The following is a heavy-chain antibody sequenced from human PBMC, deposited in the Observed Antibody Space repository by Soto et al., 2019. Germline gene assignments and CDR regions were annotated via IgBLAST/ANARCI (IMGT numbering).Heavy chain of an antibody. CDR1: GFTFKTYS. D-gene: IGHD1-1*01. J-gene: IGHJ4*02. V-gene: IGHV3-48*02. CDR2: ISETSIAI. Sequence: EVKLVESGGGLVQPGGSLRLSCAASGFTFKTYSMNWVRQAPGKGLEWVSYISETSIAIYYRDSVKGRFTISRDNAKNTMYMKMNSLRDEDTAVYYCATLQLGREEIFDSWGQGTLVTVYS. CDR3: ATLQLGREEIFDS.